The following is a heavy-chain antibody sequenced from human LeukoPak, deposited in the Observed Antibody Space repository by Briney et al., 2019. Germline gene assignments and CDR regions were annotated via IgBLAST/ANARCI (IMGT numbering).Heavy chain of an antibody. D-gene: IGHD6-19*01. J-gene: IGHJ4*02. V-gene: IGHV1-2*02. CDR2: IDPKSGGT. Sequence: ASVKVSCKTTGYIFIGYYMHWVRQAPGQGLEWMGWIDPKSGGTKYAQKFQGRVTMTRDMSISTAYMDLRRLKSDDTAVYYCVRDMDRGQWLVRPYNWGQGTLVTVSS. CDR3: VRDMDRGQWLVRPYN. CDR1: GYIFIGYY.